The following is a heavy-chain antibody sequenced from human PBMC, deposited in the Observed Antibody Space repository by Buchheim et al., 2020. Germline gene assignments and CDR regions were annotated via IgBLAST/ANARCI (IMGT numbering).Heavy chain of an antibody. J-gene: IGHJ4*02. Sequence: QVQLVESGGGVVQPGRSLRLSCAASGFTFSSYAMHWVRQAPGKGLEWVAVISYDGSEKYYADSVKGRFTISRDNSKNTLYVQVNSLRAEDTAVYYCARDQRTELDYWGQGTL. CDR2: ISYDGSEK. D-gene: IGHD3/OR15-3a*01. V-gene: IGHV3-30-3*01. CDR3: ARDQRTELDY. CDR1: GFTFSSYA.